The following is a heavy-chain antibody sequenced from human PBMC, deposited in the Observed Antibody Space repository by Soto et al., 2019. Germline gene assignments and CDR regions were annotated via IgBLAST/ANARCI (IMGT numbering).Heavy chain of an antibody. V-gene: IGHV4-59*08. CDR1: GGSISRYY. J-gene: IGHJ5*02. Sequence: SETLSLTCTVSGGSISRYYWSWIRQPPGKGLEWIGYIYYSGSTNYNPSLKSRVTISVDTSKNQFSLKLSSVTAADTAVYYCARRNWNDVFRLSSVSWVWFDPWGQGTLVTVSS. CDR3: ARRNWNDVFRLSSVSWVWFDP. CDR2: IYYSGST. D-gene: IGHD1-1*01.